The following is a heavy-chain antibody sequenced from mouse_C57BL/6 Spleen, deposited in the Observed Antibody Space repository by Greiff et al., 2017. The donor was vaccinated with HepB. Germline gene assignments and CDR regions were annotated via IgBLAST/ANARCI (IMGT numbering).Heavy chain of an antibody. Sequence: QVQLQQSGAELVRPGSSVKLSCKASGYTFTSYWMHWVKQRPIQGLEWIGNIDPSDSETNYNQKFKDKATLTVDKSSSTAYMQLRSLTSEDSAVYYCGITGVLRDYFDYWGQGTTLTVSS. D-gene: IGHD1-1*01. CDR1: GYTFTSYW. CDR3: GITGVLRDYFDY. J-gene: IGHJ2*01. CDR2: IDPSDSET. V-gene: IGHV1-52*01.